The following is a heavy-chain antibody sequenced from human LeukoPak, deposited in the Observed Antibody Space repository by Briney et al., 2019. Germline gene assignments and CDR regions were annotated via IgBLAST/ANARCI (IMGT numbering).Heavy chain of an antibody. Sequence: PGRSLRLSCAASGFTFSVYAMHWVRQAPGKGLEWVAVISYDGSNKYYADSVKGRFTISRDNSKNTLYLQMNSLRAEDTAVYYCARGGGGFDYWGQGTLVTVSS. CDR1: GFTFSVYA. V-gene: IGHV3-30*04. D-gene: IGHD2-15*01. J-gene: IGHJ4*02. CDR3: ARGGGGFDY. CDR2: ISYDGSNK.